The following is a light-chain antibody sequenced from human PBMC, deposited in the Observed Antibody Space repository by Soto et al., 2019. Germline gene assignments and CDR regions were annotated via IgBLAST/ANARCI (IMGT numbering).Light chain of an antibody. J-gene: IGKJ4*01. V-gene: IGKV3-20*01. CDR3: QQYGSSPLT. Sequence: EVVLTQSPGTLSLSPGERATLSCRASQSVSSSYLAWYQQKPGQAPRLLIFDSSSRATDIPDRFSGSGSGTDFTLTISRLEPEDSAVYYCQQYGSSPLTFGGGTKVEIK. CDR2: DSS. CDR1: QSVSSSY.